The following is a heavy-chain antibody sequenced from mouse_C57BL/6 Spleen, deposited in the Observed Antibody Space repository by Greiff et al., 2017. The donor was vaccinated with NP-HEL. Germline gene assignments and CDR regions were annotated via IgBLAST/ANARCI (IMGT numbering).Heavy chain of an antibody. CDR1: GYSITSGYY. V-gene: IGHV3-6*01. J-gene: IGHJ2*01. Sequence: EVQLVQSGPGLVKPSQSLSLTCSVSGYSITSGYYWNWIRQSPGNKLEWMGYISDDGSNNYNQNLKNRISLTRDTSKSQFFLKLKAVTTEGTATYYCARGGYSNLYYFDDWGQGTTLTVSS. D-gene: IGHD2-5*01. CDR2: ISDDGSN. CDR3: ARGGYSNLYYFDD.